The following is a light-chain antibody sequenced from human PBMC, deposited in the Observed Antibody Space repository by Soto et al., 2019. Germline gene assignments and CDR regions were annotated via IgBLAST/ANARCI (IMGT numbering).Light chain of an antibody. CDR3: QSFDSSLREV. J-gene: IGLJ1*01. CDR1: SSNIGADYD. CDR2: GNN. V-gene: IGLV1-40*01. Sequence: QSVLTQPPSVSGAPGQRVTISCAGSSSNIGADYDVHWYQQVPGTAPKLLIFGNNNRPSGVPDRSSGSKSGTSASLAITGLRAEDEADYYCQSFDSSLREVFGTGTQLTVL.